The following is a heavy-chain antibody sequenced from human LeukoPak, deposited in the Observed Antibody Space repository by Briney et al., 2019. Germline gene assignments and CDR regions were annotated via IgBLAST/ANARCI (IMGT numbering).Heavy chain of an antibody. V-gene: IGHV1-69*13. CDR1: GGTFSSYA. CDR2: IIPIFGTA. CDR3: ARALGKKRKGYIYKAFNY. D-gene: IGHD7-27*01. J-gene: IGHJ4*02. Sequence: GASVKVSCKASGGTFSSYAISWVRQAPGQGLEWMGGIIPIFGTANYAQKFQGRVTITADESTSTAYMELSSLRSEDTAVYYCARALGKKRKGYIYKAFNYWAQGTWVTVPP.